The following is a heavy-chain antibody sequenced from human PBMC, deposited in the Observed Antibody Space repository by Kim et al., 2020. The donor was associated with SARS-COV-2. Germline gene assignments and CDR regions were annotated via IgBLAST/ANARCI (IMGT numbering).Heavy chain of an antibody. Sequence: GGSLRLSCAASGFTFSSYAMRWVRQAPGKGLEWVSAISGSGGSTYYADSVKGRFTISRDNSKNTLYLQMHSLRAEDTAVYYCAKDRTPFWSAPIDYWGQGTLVTVSS. V-gene: IGHV3-23*01. CDR3: AKDRTPFWSAPIDY. CDR2: ISGSGGST. D-gene: IGHD3-3*01. CDR1: GFTFSSYA. J-gene: IGHJ4*02.